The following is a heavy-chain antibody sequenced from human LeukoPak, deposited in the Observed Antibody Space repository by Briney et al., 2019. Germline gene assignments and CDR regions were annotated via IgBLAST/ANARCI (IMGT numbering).Heavy chain of an antibody. CDR3: ARVDSSGYYSYYFDY. D-gene: IGHD3-22*01. Sequence: RASETLSLTCTVSGGSISSYYWSWIRQPPGKGLEWIGYIYYSGSTNYNPSLKSRVTISVDTSKNQFSLKLSSVTAADTAAYYCARVDSSGYYSYYFDYWGQGTLVTVSS. CDR1: GGSISSYY. V-gene: IGHV4-59*01. J-gene: IGHJ4*02. CDR2: IYYSGST.